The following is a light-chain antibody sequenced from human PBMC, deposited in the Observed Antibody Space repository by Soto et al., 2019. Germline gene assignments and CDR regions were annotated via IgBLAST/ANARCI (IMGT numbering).Light chain of an antibody. CDR2: GVT. CDR3: NSYTNSNTLPV. J-gene: IGLJ1*01. CDR1: SGDFGGYNY. Sequence: QSALTQPASVSGSPGQSITISCTGSSGDFGGYNYVSWYQQHPGKATQLLIYGVTNRPSGVSSRFSGSKSGNTASLNVSGLQADDEADYYCNSYTNSNTLPVFGAGTKVTVL. V-gene: IGLV2-14*01.